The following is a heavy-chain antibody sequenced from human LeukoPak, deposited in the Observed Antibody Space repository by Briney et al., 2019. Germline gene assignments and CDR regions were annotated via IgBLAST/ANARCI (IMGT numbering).Heavy chain of an antibody. CDR3: ARGFLAVPGQGAFDF. J-gene: IGHJ4*02. V-gene: IGHV3-53*01. CDR2: VYICDSP. Sequence: GGSLTLSCVVSGFTVSSNYMSWVRQAPGKGLEWVSVVYICDSPYYADSVTRRFSISRENSKNTLYLQMNYLGAEDTAVYYCARGFLAVPGQGAFDFWGRGPLVTVSS. CDR1: GFTVSSNY. D-gene: IGHD6-19*01.